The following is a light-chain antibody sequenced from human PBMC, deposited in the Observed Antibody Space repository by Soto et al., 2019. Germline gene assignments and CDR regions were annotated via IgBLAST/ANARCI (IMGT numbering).Light chain of an antibody. J-gene: IGKJ1*01. CDR1: QSISIW. Sequence: DIQLTQSPSTLSASAGDRVTITCRASQSISIWLAWYQQKRGKAPKLLIYDVSSLQSGVPSRFSGSGSGTEFTLTITSLQPDDFATYYCQQYNSYPRTFGQGTKVEIK. CDR2: DVS. V-gene: IGKV1-5*01. CDR3: QQYNSYPRT.